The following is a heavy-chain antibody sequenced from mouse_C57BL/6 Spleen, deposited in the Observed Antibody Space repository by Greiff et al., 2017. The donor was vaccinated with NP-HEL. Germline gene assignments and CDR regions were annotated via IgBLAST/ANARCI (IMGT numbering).Heavy chain of an antibody. D-gene: IGHD2-4*01. CDR1: GYTFTSYW. CDR2: IHPNSGST. Sequence: VQLQQPGAELVKPGASVKLSCKASGYTFTSYWMHWVKQRPGQGLEWIGMIHPNSGSTNYNEKFKSKATLTVDKSSSTAYMQLSSLTSEDSAVYYCARSHDYDGYYFDYWGQGTTLTVSS. J-gene: IGHJ2*01. CDR3: ARSHDYDGYYFDY. V-gene: IGHV1-64*01.